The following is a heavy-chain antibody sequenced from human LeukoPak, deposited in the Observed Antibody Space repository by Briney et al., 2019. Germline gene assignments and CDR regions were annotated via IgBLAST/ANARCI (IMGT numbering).Heavy chain of an antibody. CDR3: SRRADSDY. Sequence: GGSLRLSCAASGFTFSSYWLHWVRQAPGKGLVWVSRVNTDGSSTIYADSVKGRFTISRDNAKNTVYLQMNSLRAEDTAVYYCSRRADSDYWGQGTLVTVSS. CDR2: VNTDGSST. CDR1: GFTFSSYW. J-gene: IGHJ4*02. D-gene: IGHD3-22*01. V-gene: IGHV3-74*01.